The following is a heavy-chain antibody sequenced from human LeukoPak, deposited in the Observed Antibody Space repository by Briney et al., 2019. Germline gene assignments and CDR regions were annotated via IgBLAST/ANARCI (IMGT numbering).Heavy chain of an antibody. D-gene: IGHD3/OR15-3a*01. CDR1: RMTFRSSG. CDR2: IKTDGSST. Sequence: GGSLRLSCAASRMTFRSSGMHWVRQAPGKGLVWVSRIKTDGSSTNYADSVKGRFTISRDNAKNTLYLQMNSLRAEDTAVYYCATLGFWTAQDYWGQGTLVTVSS. V-gene: IGHV3-74*01. CDR3: ATLGFWTAQDY. J-gene: IGHJ4*02.